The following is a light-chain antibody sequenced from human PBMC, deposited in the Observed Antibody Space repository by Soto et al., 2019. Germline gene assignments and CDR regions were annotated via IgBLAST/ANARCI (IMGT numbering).Light chain of an antibody. CDR1: QSVSSSY. CDR3: HQYNNWLALT. Sequence: EIVLTQSPGTLSLSPGERATLSCRACQSVSSSYLAWYQQKAGQAPRLLIYGASNRATGIPDRFSGSRSGPDFTLTISSLQSEDSAVYYCHQYNNWLALTFGGGTRLEIK. CDR2: GAS. V-gene: IGKV3-20*01. J-gene: IGKJ5*01.